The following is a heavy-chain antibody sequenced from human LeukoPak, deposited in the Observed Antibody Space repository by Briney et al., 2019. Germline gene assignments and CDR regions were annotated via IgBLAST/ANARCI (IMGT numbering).Heavy chain of an antibody. V-gene: IGHV3-30*19. CDR3: ARGARKGDDYGGFFDY. CDR1: GFTFSSYG. Sequence: GGSLRLSCAASGFTFSSYGMHWVRQAPGKGLEWVAVISDDGSYKDYADSVKSRFTVSRDNSKSTLYLQMNSLRGEDTAVYYCARGARKGDDYGGFFDYWGQGTLVTVSS. J-gene: IGHJ4*02. D-gene: IGHD4-23*01. CDR2: ISDDGSYK.